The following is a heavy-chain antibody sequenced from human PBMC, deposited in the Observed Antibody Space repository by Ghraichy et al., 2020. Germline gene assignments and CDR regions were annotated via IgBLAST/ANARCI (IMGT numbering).Heavy chain of an antibody. CDR3: ARSRWPEDY. V-gene: IGHV3-7*03. J-gene: IGHJ4*02. CDR2: INQDGNSK. Sequence: GGSLRLSCTASGFTLNNYWMSWVRQAPGKGLEWVANINQDGNSKNYVDSVKGRFTISKDNPKNSVYLQMNSLTADDTAVYYCARSRWPEDYWGQGTLVTVSS. D-gene: IGHD6-19*01. CDR1: GFTLNNYW.